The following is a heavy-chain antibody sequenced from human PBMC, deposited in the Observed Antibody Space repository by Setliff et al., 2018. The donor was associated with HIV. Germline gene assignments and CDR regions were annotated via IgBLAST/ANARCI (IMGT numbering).Heavy chain of an antibody. CDR3: ARQRAGEIEELPGALPLRGVFDL. Sequence: PSETLSLTCTVSGGSISNSRYYWSWIRQPPGKGLEWIGSIYYSGSTYYNPSLRSRVTITSDKSKNQLSLTLNSVTAADTAVYYCARQRAGEIEELPGALPLRGVFDLWGQGTMVTVSS. CDR1: GGSISNSRYY. V-gene: IGHV4-39*01. CDR2: IYYSGST. J-gene: IGHJ3*01. D-gene: IGHD1-7*01.